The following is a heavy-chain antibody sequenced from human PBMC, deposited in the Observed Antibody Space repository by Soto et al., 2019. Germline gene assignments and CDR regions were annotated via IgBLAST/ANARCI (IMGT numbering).Heavy chain of an antibody. CDR1: GFTCRNYI. J-gene: IGHJ4*02. Sequence: EVQLVVAGGGLVKAGGSLRLFCTASGFTCRNYIMNWVSQAPGQGLEWVSSISTGGAYMFYADSVKGRFTISRDNSQKSLFLQIDSPLAEDTAVYYCSRDIASPGGGYLDARGQGPMVTVSS. CDR2: ISTGGAYM. CDR3: SRDIASPGGGYLDA. D-gene: IGHD2-15*01. V-gene: IGHV3-21*01.